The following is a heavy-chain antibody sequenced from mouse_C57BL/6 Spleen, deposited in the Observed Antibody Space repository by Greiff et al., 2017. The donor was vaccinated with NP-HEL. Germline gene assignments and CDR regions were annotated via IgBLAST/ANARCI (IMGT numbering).Heavy chain of an antibody. Sequence: QVQLQQPGAELVMPGASVKLSCKASGYTFTSYWMHWVKQRPGQGLEWIGEIDPSDSYTNYNQKFKGKSTLTVDKSSSTAYMQLSSLTSEDSAVYYCARYDYDYYFDYWGQGTTLTVSS. J-gene: IGHJ2*01. V-gene: IGHV1-69*01. CDR3: ARYDYDYYFDY. D-gene: IGHD2-4*01. CDR2: IDPSDSYT. CDR1: GYTFTSYW.